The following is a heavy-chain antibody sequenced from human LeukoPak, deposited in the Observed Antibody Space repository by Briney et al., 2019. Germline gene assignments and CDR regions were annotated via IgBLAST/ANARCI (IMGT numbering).Heavy chain of an antibody. D-gene: IGHD6-19*01. Sequence: SETLSLTCIVSGGSVSSGSYYWSWIRQPPGKGLEWIGYIYNSVRTNYNPSLKSRVTISVDTSKNQFSLNLSSVTAADTAVYYCARDERSDTSGWHLGYWGQGTLVTVSS. CDR2: IYNSVRT. V-gene: IGHV4-61*01. CDR3: ARDERSDTSGWHLGY. CDR1: GGSVSSGSYY. J-gene: IGHJ4*02.